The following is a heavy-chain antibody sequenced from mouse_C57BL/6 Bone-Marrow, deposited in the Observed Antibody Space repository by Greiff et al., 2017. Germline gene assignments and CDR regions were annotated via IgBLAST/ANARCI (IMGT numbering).Heavy chain of an antibody. CDR3: ASPMVTPY. Sequence: EVQLVESGGDLVKPGGSLKLSCAASGFTFSSYGMSWVRQTPDKRLEWVATISSGGSYTYYPDSVKGRFTISRDNAKNTLYLHMSSLKSEDTAMYYCASPMVTPYWGQGTLVTVSA. CDR1: GFTFSSYG. J-gene: IGHJ3*01. CDR2: ISSGGSYT. D-gene: IGHD2-2*01. V-gene: IGHV5-6*01.